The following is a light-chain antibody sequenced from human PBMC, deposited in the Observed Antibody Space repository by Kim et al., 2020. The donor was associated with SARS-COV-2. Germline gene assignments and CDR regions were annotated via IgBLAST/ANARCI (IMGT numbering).Light chain of an antibody. CDR2: EVT. CDR1: GSDFGSNIL. CDR3: CSCAGTPVV. V-gene: IGLV2-23*02. Sequence: QSALTQPASVSGSPGQSITISCTGTGSDFGSNILVSWYQHHPGNAPKLMIHEVTKRPSGVSDRFSGSKSGNTASLTIAGLQPEDEADYFGCSCAGTPVVFGGGTQLTVL. J-gene: IGLJ2*01.